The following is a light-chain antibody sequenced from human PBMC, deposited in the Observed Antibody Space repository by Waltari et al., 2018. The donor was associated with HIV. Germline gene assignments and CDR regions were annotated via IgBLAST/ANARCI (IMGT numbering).Light chain of an antibody. Sequence: QSVLTQPPSASGTPGQRVTISCSGSSSNIGSNYVYWYQQLPGTAPKLLIYMNNQRPSGVPDRFSGSKSGTSASLAISGLQSEDEADYYCAAWDDSLNGVLFGGGTKLTVL. CDR1: SSNIGSNY. V-gene: IGLV1-47*01. J-gene: IGLJ2*01. CDR2: MNN. CDR3: AAWDDSLNGVL.